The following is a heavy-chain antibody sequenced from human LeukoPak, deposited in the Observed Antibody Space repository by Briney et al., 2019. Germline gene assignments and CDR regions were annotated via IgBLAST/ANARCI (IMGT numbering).Heavy chain of an antibody. D-gene: IGHD3-22*01. V-gene: IGHV1-69*05. CDR2: IIPIFGTA. CDR3: ARDRYYDSSGYSVFDY. Sequence: GSSVKVSCKASGGTFSSYAISWVRQAPGQGLEWMGRIIPIFGTANYAQKFQGRVTITTDESTSTAYMELSSLRSEDTAVYYCARDRYYDSSGYSVFDYWGQGTLVTVSS. CDR1: GGTFSSYA. J-gene: IGHJ4*02.